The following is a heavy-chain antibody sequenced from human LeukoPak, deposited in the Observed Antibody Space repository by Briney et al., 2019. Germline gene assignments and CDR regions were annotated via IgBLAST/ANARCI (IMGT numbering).Heavy chain of an antibody. V-gene: IGHV3-21*01. J-gene: IGHJ6*03. CDR3: ARDPYSGGYGAYYYYYMDL. CDR2: ITSTSTYI. D-gene: IGHD1-26*01. Sequence: GGSLRLSCAVSGFTFSTYNMNWVRQAPGKGLEGVSSITSTSTYIYYADSVKGRFTISRDNAKNSLYLQMNGLRVEDTAVYYCARDPYSGGYGAYYYYYMDLWGKGTTVTISS. CDR1: GFTFSTYN.